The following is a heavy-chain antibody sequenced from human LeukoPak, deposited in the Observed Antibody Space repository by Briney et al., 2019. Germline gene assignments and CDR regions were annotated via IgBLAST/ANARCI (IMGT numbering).Heavy chain of an antibody. J-gene: IGHJ6*01. D-gene: IGHD3-9*01. Sequence: GASVKVSCEASGYTFNTYDINWVRQATGQGVEWLGGMSPKTGNTDYAQKFQGRVIMTRDTSIDTAYMEVSSLRSEDTAVYYCARGWDFDILTGYQRRYNYYGMDVWGQGTTVTVSS. CDR1: GYTFNTYD. CDR2: MSPKTGNT. V-gene: IGHV1-8*01. CDR3: ARGWDFDILTGYQRRYNYYGMDV.